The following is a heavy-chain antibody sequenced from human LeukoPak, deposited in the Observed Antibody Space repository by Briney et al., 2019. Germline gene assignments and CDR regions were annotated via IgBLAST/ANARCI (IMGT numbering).Heavy chain of an antibody. CDR3: ASITAGYFDWLPIRHYFDY. J-gene: IGHJ4*02. CDR2: TYYSGST. V-gene: IGHV4-59*12. CDR1: GGSTSSYY. D-gene: IGHD3-9*01. Sequence: KASETLSLTCTVSGGSTSSYYWSWIRQPPGKGLEWIGYTYYSGSTNYNPSLKSRVTISVDTSKNQFSLKLSSVTAADTAVYYCASITAGYFDWLPIRHYFDYWGQGTLVTVSS.